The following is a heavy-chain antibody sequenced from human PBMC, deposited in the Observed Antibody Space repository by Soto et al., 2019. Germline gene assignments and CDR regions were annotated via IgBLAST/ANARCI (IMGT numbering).Heavy chain of an antibody. J-gene: IGHJ4*02. CDR2: MNSDGSTT. CDR3: ATAEVDY. V-gene: IGHV3-74*01. CDR1: GFTFGNYW. Sequence: GGSLRLSCAASGFTFGNYWMHWVRQAPGKGLEWVSRMNSDGSTTNYADSVKGRFTVSRDNAKNTLYLQMNSLRAEDTAVYYCATAEVDYWGPGTLVTVSS.